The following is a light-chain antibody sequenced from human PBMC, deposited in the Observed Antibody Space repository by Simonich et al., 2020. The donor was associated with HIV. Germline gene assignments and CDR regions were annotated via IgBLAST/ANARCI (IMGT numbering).Light chain of an antibody. J-gene: IGKJ3*01. CDR2: GAS. Sequence: EIVMTQSPATWSLSPGEKATISGRARQSVSRNLAWYQQKHGKAPRLLIHGASTRATGIPARFSGSGSGTEFTLTISSLQSEDFAVYYCQQRSKWPPFTFGPGTKVDIK. CDR1: QSVSRN. V-gene: IGKV3-15*01. CDR3: QQRSKWPPFT.